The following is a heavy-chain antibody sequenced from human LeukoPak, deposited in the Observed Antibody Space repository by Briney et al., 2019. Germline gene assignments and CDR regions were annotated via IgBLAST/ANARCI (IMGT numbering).Heavy chain of an antibody. D-gene: IGHD3-3*01. Sequence: ASVKVSCKLSGYNIIELSIHWVRQAPGKGLEWMGGFDPEDASTINAQKFQGRVSMTKDTSTNTAYMELYSLRSDDTAVYYCATSVDGLITIRTYFEHWGQGTLVTVSS. J-gene: IGHJ4*02. CDR3: ATSVDGLITIRTYFEH. CDR1: GYNIIELS. V-gene: IGHV1-24*01. CDR2: FDPEDAST.